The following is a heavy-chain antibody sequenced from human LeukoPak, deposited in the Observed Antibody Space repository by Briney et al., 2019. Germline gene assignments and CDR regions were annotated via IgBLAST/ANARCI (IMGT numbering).Heavy chain of an antibody. J-gene: IGHJ4*02. D-gene: IGHD3-16*01. CDR1: GYTFTGYY. V-gene: IGHV1-2*02. CDR2: INPNSGVT. Sequence: ASVKVSCKTSGYTFTGYYIHWVRQAPGQGLEWMGWINPNSGVTKYAQKFQDRVTMTRDTSISMVYMELSSLRSDDTAVYYCAGATSFDYWGQGTLVTVSS. CDR3: AGATSFDY.